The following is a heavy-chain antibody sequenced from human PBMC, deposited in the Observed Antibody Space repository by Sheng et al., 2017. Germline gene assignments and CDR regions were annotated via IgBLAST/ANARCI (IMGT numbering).Heavy chain of an antibody. CDR1: GFTFSTYA. Sequence: QVQLVESGGGVVQPGRSLRLSCAASGFTFSTYAMHWVRQVPGKGLEWVAVMGYDGSYQYYADSVKGRFTISRDNSKSMVYMQMNSLRAEDTALYYCARETGGSGSWRAFDIWGQGTMVTVSS. D-gene: IGHD6-19*01. CDR2: MGYDGSYQ. CDR3: ARETGGSGSWRAFDI. V-gene: IGHV3-30*04. J-gene: IGHJ3*02.